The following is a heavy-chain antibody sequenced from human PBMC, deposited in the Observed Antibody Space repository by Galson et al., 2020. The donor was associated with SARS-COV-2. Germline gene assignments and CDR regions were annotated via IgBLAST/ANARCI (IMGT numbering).Heavy chain of an antibody. V-gene: IGHV3-9*01. CDR1: GFTFDEYA. J-gene: IGHJ3*02. D-gene: IGHD1-26*01. CDR3: AKSRDSGSYSDAFDI. Sequence: GGSLRLSCAASGFTFDEYAMHWVRQAPGKGLEWVSGISRNSGSIGYADSVTGRFTISRDNAKNSLYLQMNSLRAEDTALYYCAKSRDSGSYSDAFDIWGQGTMVTVSS. CDR2: ISRNSGSI.